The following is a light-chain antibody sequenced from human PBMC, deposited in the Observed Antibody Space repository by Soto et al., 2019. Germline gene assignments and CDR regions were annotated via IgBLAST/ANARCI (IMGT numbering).Light chain of an antibody. V-gene: IGKV1-5*03. J-gene: IGKJ1*01. CDR2: KAS. CDR3: QHYNSYSEA. CDR1: QTISSW. Sequence: DIQMTQSPSTLSGSVGDRVTITCRASQTISSWLAWYQQKPGKAPKLLIYKASTLKSGVPSRFSGSGSGTEFTLTISSLQPDDFATYHCQHYNSYSEAFAQGTKVDI.